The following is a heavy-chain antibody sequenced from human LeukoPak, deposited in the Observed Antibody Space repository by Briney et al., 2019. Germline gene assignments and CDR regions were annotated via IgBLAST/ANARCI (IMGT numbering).Heavy chain of an antibody. D-gene: IGHD6-13*01. CDR1: GYTFTSYY. CDR2: INPSGGST. J-gene: IGHJ4*02. V-gene: IGHV1-46*01. CDR3: ARGAYSSSWYTEPIDY. Sequence: ASVKVSCMASGYTFTSYYMHWVRQAPGQGLEWMGIINPSGGSTSYAQKFQGRVTMTRDTSTSTVYMELSSLRSEDTAVYYCARGAYSSSWYTEPIDYWGQGTLVTVSS.